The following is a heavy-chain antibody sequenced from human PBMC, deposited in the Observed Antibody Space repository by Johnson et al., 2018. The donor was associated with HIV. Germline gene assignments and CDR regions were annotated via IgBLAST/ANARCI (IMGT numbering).Heavy chain of an antibody. CDR1: GFTFSSYW. V-gene: IGHV3-74*01. CDR3: ARGHLRADDAFNN. J-gene: IGHJ3*02. CDR2: INSDGSST. Sequence: VQLVESGGGLVQPGGSLRLSCAASGFTFSSYWMHWVRQAPGKGLVWVSRINSDGSSTSYADSVKGRFTISRDNAKNTLYLQMNSLRAGDTAGYDCARGHLRADDAFNNWGQGTMVTVSS.